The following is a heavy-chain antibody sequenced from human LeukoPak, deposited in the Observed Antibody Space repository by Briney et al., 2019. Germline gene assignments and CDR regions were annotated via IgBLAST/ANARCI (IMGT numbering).Heavy chain of an antibody. J-gene: IGHJ4*02. Sequence: KPSETLSLTCTVSGGSISSYYWSWIRQPAGKGLEWIGRIYTSGSTYYNPSLKSRVTISVDTSKNQFSLKLSSVTAADTAVYYCASLYGSGSYYNVPPYFGYWGQGTLVTVSS. CDR2: IYTSGST. CDR1: GGSISSYY. D-gene: IGHD3-10*01. CDR3: ASLYGSGSYYNVPPYFGY. V-gene: IGHV4-4*07.